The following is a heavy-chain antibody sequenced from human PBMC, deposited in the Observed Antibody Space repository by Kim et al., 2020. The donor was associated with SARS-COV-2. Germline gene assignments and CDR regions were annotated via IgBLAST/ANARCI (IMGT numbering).Heavy chain of an antibody. Sequence: RPSLQGQVTISADKSISTAYLQWSSLKASDTAMYYCARSHYGSGEWWFDPWGQGTLVTVSS. D-gene: IGHD3-10*01. V-gene: IGHV5-51*01. CDR3: ARSHYGSGEWWFDP. J-gene: IGHJ5*02.